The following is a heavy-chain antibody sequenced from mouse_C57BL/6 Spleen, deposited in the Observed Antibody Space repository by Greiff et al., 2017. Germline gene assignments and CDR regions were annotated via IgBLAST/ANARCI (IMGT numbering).Heavy chain of an antibody. CDR3: ARRGDYYGSSPYYFDY. J-gene: IGHJ2*01. Sequence: VMLVESGAELMKPGASVKLSCKATGYTFTGYWIEWVKQRPGHGLEWIGEILPGSGSTNYNEKFKGKATFTADTSSNTAYMQLSSLTTEDSAIYYCARRGDYYGSSPYYFDYWGQGTTLTVSS. CDR2: ILPGSGST. CDR1: GYTFTGYW. D-gene: IGHD1-1*01. V-gene: IGHV1-9*01.